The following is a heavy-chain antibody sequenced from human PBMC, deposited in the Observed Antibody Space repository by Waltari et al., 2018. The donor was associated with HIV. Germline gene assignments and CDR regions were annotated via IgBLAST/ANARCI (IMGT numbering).Heavy chain of an antibody. V-gene: IGHV3-74*01. Sequence: EVQLVESGGDLVQPGGSLRLSCAASGFTFSSYWMHWVRQAPGKGLVWVSRIGTDGSTTTYADSVKGRFTISRDNAKNILYLQMNSLRVEDTAVYYCARDVAGRGGYWGQGTLVSVSS. J-gene: IGHJ4*02. CDR2: IGTDGSTT. D-gene: IGHD3-3*01. CDR1: GFTFSSYW. CDR3: ARDVAGRGGY.